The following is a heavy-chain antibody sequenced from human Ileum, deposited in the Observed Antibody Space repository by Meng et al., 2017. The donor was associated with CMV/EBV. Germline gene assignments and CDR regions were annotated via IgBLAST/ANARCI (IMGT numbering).Heavy chain of an antibody. Sequence: GESLKISCAASGFTFSSYWMTWVRQAPGEGLEWVANIKEDGSEKYYVDSVKGRFTVSRDNAKNILYLQRNSLRAEDTAVYYCASLIRDGYISGDYWGQGTLVTVSS. J-gene: IGHJ4*02. D-gene: IGHD5-24*01. CDR3: ASLIRDGYISGDY. CDR1: GFTFSSYW. V-gene: IGHV3-7*01. CDR2: IKEDGSEK.